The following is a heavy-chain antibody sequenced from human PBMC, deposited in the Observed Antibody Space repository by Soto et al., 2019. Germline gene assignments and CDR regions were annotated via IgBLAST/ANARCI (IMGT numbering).Heavy chain of an antibody. J-gene: IGHJ4*02. CDR1: GGSISSGGYS. V-gene: IGHV4-30-2*01. D-gene: IGHD5-12*01. CDR2: IYHSGST. Sequence: QLQLQESGSGLVKPSQTLSLTCAVSGGSISSGGYSWSWIRQPPGKGLEWIGYIYHSGSTYYNPFLKSRVTISVDRSKNQFSLKLISVTAADTAVSYCASRRDGYNYYGYWGQGTLVTVSS. CDR3: ASRRDGYNYYGY.